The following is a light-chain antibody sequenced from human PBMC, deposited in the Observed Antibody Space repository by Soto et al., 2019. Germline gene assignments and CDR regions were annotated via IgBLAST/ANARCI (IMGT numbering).Light chain of an antibody. CDR2: GVS. CDR3: QQYGSSHHPTT. J-gene: IGKJ5*01. CDR1: QSVTSTY. Sequence: EIVLTQSPGTLSLSPGERATLSCRASQSVTSTYLGWYQQKPGQAPRLLMYGVSVRATGIPDRFSGSGSVTDFTLTISRLEPADFAVYYCQQYGSSHHPTTFGQGTRLEIK. V-gene: IGKV3-20*01.